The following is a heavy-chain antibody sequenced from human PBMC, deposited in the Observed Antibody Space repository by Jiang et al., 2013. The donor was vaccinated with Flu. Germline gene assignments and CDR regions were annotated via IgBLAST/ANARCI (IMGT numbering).Heavy chain of an antibody. CDR3: VKDMTVFCDGDCQLFDY. J-gene: IGHJ4*02. CDR1: GFTLSS. D-gene: IGHD2-21*01. V-gene: IGHV3-30*18. Sequence: VQLVESGGGVVQPGRSLRLSCAASGFTLSSYGFSMYGMHWVRQAPGKGLEWVAVISFDGSKKFYGDSVKGRFTISRDNSNNTLYLQMNSLRPEDTAVYYCVKDMTVFCDGDCQLFDYWGQGTLVTVSS. CDR2: ISFDGSKK.